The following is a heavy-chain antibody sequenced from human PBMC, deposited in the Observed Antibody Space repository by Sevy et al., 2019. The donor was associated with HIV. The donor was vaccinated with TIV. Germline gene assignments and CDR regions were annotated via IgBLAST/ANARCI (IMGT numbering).Heavy chain of an antibody. J-gene: IGHJ4*02. CDR2: FDPEEGER. CDR3: AATREYYYGNSGYFDY. Sequence: ASVKVSCKVSGYTLTKLSMHWVRQAPGKGLEWMGSFDPEEGERIYAQNFQGRVTMSEDTSTDTAYMDLCSLRSDDTAVYFCAATREYYYGNSGYFDYWGQGTLVTVSS. D-gene: IGHD3-22*01. CDR1: GYTLTKLS. V-gene: IGHV1-24*01.